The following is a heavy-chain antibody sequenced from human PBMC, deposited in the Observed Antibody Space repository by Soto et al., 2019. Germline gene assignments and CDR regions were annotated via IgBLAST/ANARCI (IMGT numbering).Heavy chain of an antibody. CDR1: GGSFSGYY. D-gene: IGHD2-2*01. CDR3: ARRRSTSYYYYMDV. V-gene: IGHV4-34*01. CDR2: INHSGST. Sequence: SATLSLTCAVYGGSFSGYYWSWIRQPPGKGLEWIGEINHSGSTNYNPSLKSRVTISVDTSKNQFSLKLSSVTAADTAVYYCARRRSTSYYYYMDVWGKGTTVTVSS. J-gene: IGHJ6*03.